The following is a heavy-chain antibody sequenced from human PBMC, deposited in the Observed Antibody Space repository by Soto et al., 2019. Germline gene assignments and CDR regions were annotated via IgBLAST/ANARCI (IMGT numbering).Heavy chain of an antibody. Sequence: ASVKVSCKASGYTFTSYDINWVRQATGQGLEWMGWMNPNSGNTGYAQKFQGRVTMTRSTSISTAYMELSSLRSEDTAVYYCARVNRGRSSSWYVFGYWGQGTLVTVSS. J-gene: IGHJ4*02. CDR3: ARVNRGRSSSWYVFGY. CDR1: GYTFTSYD. D-gene: IGHD6-13*01. V-gene: IGHV1-8*01. CDR2: MNPNSGNT.